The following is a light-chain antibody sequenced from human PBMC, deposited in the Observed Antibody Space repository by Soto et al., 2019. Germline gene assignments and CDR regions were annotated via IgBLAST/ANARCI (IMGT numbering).Light chain of an antibody. J-gene: IGLJ1*01. CDR3: ASWDDSLRGYV. CDR1: SSNIGSNY. Sequence: QSVLTQPPSASGTPGQRVTISCCGSSSNIGSNYVSWFQHLPGTAPKVLIYRSHQRPSGVPDRFSGSKSGTSASLAISGLRSEDEADYYCASWDDSLRGYVFGTGTKVTVL. CDR2: RSH. V-gene: IGLV1-47*01.